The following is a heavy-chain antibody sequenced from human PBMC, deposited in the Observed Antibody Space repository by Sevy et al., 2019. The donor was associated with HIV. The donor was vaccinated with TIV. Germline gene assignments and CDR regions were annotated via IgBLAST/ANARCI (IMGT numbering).Heavy chain of an antibody. Sequence: SETLSLTCAVSGYSISSGYYWGWIRQPPGRGLEGIGSISHSGSTYYNPSLKGRFTISVDTSKKQFSLKLSSVTAADTAVYYCARSVSGFDYWGQGTLVTVSS. D-gene: IGHD3-16*01. V-gene: IGHV4-38-2*01. CDR3: ARSVSGFDY. CDR2: ISHSGST. CDR1: GYSISSGYY. J-gene: IGHJ4*02.